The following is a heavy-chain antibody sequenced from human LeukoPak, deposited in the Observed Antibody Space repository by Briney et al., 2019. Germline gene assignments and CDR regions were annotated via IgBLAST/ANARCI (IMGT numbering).Heavy chain of an antibody. CDR1: GGSISSYY. V-gene: IGHV4-59*01. Sequence: SETLSLTCTVSGGSISSYYWSWIRQPPGKGLKGMGYIYYSGSTNYNPSLKSRVTISVDPYKNQFSLKLSSVTAADTAVYYCARDRYDKGAFDIWGNGKMVTVSS. CDR2: IYYSGST. CDR3: ARDRYDKGAFDI. J-gene: IGHJ3*02. D-gene: IGHD3-22*01.